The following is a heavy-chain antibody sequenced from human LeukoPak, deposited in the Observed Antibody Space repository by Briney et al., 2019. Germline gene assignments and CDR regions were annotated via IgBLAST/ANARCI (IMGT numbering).Heavy chain of an antibody. Sequence: SGTLSLTCAVSGVSISSCNWWTWVRRPPGKGLEWIGEISHCGDTKYSPSLRTRVTISIDKSKNHLSLNLNSVTAADTAMYYCATRDQSRTDVVPPDYWGQGTLVTVSS. D-gene: IGHD5-18*01. CDR1: GVSISSCNW. V-gene: IGHV4-4*02. J-gene: IGHJ4*02. CDR2: ISHCGDT. CDR3: ATRDQSRTDVVPPDY.